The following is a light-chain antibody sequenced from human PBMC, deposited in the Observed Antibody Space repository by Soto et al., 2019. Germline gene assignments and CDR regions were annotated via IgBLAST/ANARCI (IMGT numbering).Light chain of an antibody. J-gene: IGKJ2*01. CDR3: QQFYYYPHT. CDR1: ETVGSN. CDR2: DTS. Sequence: VLTQSPDTLSLSPGERAILSCRATETVGSNLAWFQQKPGQTPRLLIYDTSTRVPGIPARFRGTGYGRDFTLTISSLEPEDFAVYYCQQFYYYPHTFGQGTKLEVK. V-gene: IGKV3-11*02.